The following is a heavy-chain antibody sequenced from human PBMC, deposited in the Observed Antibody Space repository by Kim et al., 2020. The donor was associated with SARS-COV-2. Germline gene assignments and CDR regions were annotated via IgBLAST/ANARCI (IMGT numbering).Heavy chain of an antibody. Sequence: SETLSLTCTVSGGSISSYYWSWIRQPPGKGLEWIGYIYYSGSTNYNPSLKSRVTISVDTSKTQFSLKLSSVTAADTAVYYCARGPYYYDSSGYFWPDYWGQGTLVTVSS. CDR2: IYYSGST. J-gene: IGHJ4*02. V-gene: IGHV4-59*01. D-gene: IGHD3-22*01. CDR3: ARGPYYYDSSGYFWPDY. CDR1: GGSISSYY.